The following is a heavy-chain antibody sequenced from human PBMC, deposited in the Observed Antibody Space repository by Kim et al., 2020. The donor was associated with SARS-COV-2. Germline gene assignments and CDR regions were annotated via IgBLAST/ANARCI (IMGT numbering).Heavy chain of an antibody. CDR2: GRGDNT. V-gene: IGHV3-23*01. D-gene: IGHD1-26*01. CDR3: AKGWAS. Sequence: GRGDNTNDADSVKGRFTVSRDNSKNSRYLQMNSLGVEDTAVYFCAKGWASWGQGTLVTVSS. J-gene: IGHJ4*02.